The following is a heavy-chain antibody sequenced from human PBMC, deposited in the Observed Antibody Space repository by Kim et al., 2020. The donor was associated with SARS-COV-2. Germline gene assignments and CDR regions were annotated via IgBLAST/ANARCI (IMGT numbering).Heavy chain of an antibody. Sequence: SETLSLTCTVSGGSISSSSYYWGWIRQPPGKGLEWIGTIYYSGSTFHNPSLKSRVTISVDTPKNQFSLKLSSVTAADTAVYYCARDWIAAADLYGMDVWGQGTTVTVSS. CDR2: IYYSGST. D-gene: IGHD6-13*01. J-gene: IGHJ6*02. CDR1: GGSISSSSYY. CDR3: ARDWIAAADLYGMDV. V-gene: IGHV4-39*07.